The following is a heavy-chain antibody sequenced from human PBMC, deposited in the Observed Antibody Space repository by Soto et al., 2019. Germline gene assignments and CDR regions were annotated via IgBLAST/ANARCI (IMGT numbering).Heavy chain of an antibody. CDR2: IYYSGST. J-gene: IGHJ4*02. V-gene: IGHV4-31*03. D-gene: IGHD3-16*01. CDR1: GGSISSGGYY. CDR3: ARKFISCGVNNEYLYDY. Sequence: SETLSLTCTVSGGSISSGGYYWSWIRQHPGKGLEWIGYIYYSGSTYYNPSLKSRVTISVDTSKNQFSLKLSSVTAADTAVYYCARKFISCGVNNEYLYDYRAQRTSDPVSS.